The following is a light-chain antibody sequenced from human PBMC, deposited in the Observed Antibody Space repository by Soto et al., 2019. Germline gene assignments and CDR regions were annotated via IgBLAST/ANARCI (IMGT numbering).Light chain of an antibody. CDR2: LNNDGSH. CDR3: QTWDTGISVV. CDR1: SGHSNYA. V-gene: IGLV4-69*01. J-gene: IGLJ2*01. Sequence: QLVLTQSPSASASLGASVKLTCTLSSGHSNYAIAWHQQQPEKGPRYLMKLNNDGSHSKGDGIPDRFSGSSSGAERYLTISSLQSEDESDYYCQTWDTGISVVFGGATNLTVL.